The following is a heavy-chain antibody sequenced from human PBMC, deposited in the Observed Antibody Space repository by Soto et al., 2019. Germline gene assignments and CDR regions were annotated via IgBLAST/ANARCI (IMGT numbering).Heavy chain of an antibody. D-gene: IGHD2-2*01. CDR2: ISSSSSYI. J-gene: IGHJ4*02. V-gene: IGHV3-21*01. Sequence: GSLRLSCAASGFTFSSYSMNWVRQAPGKGLEWVSSISSSSSYIYYADSVKGRFTISRDNAKNSLYLQMNSLRAEDTAVYYCARDAIVVVPAAPDYWGQGTLVTVSS. CDR1: GFTFSSYS. CDR3: ARDAIVVVPAAPDY.